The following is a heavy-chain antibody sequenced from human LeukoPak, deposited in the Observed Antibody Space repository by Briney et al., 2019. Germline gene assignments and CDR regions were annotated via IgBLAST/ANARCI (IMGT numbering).Heavy chain of an antibody. J-gene: IGHJ4*02. D-gene: IGHD4-17*01. V-gene: IGHV1-18*01. Sequence: WISAYNGNTNYAQKLQGRVTMTTDTSTSTAYMELRSLRSDDTAVYYCAKDPSTTVTYVDYWGQGTLVTVSS. CDR2: ISAYNGNT. CDR3: AKDPSTTVTYVDY.